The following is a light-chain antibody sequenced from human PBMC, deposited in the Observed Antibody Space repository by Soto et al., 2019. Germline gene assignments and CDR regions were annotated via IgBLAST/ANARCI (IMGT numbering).Light chain of an antibody. CDR3: SSFTSTTTYL. J-gene: IGLJ1*01. CDR1: SSDVGSHDL. Sequence: SVLTQPASVSRSPGQSIAISCTGTSSDVGSHDLVSWYQQQSGKVPKLIIYDVSSRPSGVSNRFSGSKSGNTASLTISGLQAEDEADYYCSSFTSTTTYLFGTGTRSPS. V-gene: IGLV2-14*02. CDR2: DVS.